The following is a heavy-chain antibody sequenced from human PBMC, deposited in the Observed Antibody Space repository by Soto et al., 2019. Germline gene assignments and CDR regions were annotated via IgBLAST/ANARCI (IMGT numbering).Heavy chain of an antibody. CDR1: GFTFSSYA. CDR3: ARVDYYDNSGYQDY. CDR2: ISGSGGST. Sequence: PGGSLRLSCAASGFTFSSYAMSWVRQAPGKGLEWVSAISGSGGSTYYADSVKGRFTISRDNSKNTLYLQMNSLRAEDTAVYYCARVDYYDNSGYQDYWGQGTLVTVSS. J-gene: IGHJ4*02. V-gene: IGHV3-23*01. D-gene: IGHD3-22*01.